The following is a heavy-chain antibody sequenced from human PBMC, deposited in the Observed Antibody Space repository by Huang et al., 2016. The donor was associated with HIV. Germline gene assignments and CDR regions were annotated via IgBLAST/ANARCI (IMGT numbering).Heavy chain of an antibody. CDR2: TYFGRGT. V-gene: IGHV4-61*01. CDR3: VSHGSGTADY. CDR1: GDSVSSASYY. J-gene: IGHJ4*02. D-gene: IGHD3-10*01. Sequence: QVQLQESGPGLVKPSEPLSLSCTVSGDSVSSASYYWSWIRQPPGRGLECIDYTYFGRGTHSQPYLNSRVTILIDTSKNQFSPRRSSVTAADTAVYYCVSHGSGTADYWGQGTLVTVSS.